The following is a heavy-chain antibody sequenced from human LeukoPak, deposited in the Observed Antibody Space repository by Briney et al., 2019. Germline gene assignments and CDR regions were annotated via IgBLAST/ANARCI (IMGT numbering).Heavy chain of an antibody. CDR2: ISGSGGST. CDR3: AKDPAMVVTGYFGY. V-gene: IGHV3-23*01. CDR1: GFTFSSYA. J-gene: IGHJ4*02. D-gene: IGHD4-23*01. Sequence: GGSLRLFCAASGFTFSSYAMSWVRQAPGKGLEWVSAISGSGGSTYYADSVKGRFTISRDNSKNTLYLQMNSLRAEDTAVYYCAKDPAMVVTGYFGYWGQGTLVTVSS.